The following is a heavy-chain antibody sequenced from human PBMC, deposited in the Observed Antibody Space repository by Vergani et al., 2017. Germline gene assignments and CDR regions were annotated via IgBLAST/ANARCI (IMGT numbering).Heavy chain of an antibody. D-gene: IGHD3-9*01. V-gene: IGHV1-69*13. CDR3: ARSGDILTGYYSYYYYGMDV. CDR1: GGTFSSYA. J-gene: IGHJ6*02. Sequence: QVQLVQSGAEVKKPGSSVKVSCKASGGTFSSYAISWVRQAPGQGLEWMGRIIPIFGTANYAQKFQGRVTITADESTSTAYMELSSLRSEDTAVYYCARSGDILTGYYSYYYYGMDVWGQGTTVTFSS. CDR2: IIPIFGTA.